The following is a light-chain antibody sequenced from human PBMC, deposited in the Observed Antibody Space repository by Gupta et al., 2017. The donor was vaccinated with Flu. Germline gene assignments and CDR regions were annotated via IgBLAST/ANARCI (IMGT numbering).Light chain of an antibody. V-gene: IGLV3-21*02. Sequence: SYVLTQAPSLSVAPGQTAILTCGGDNIGDKRVHWYQQKSGQAPVVVVDDDRDRPSGIPDRFSGSNAGIAETLRIRNVEAGDEADCVGQVYDSDGEHGVFGGGTKLTVL. CDR2: DDR. CDR1: NIGDKR. J-gene: IGLJ3*02. CDR3: QVYDSDGEHGV.